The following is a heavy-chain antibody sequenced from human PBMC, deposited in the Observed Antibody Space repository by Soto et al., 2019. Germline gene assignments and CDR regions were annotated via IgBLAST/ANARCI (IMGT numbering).Heavy chain of an antibody. CDR2: IYPGDSDT. J-gene: IGHJ4*02. CDR3: ARWGYCNGGICYRYFDY. D-gene: IGHD2-15*01. CDR1: GYSFANYW. Sequence: PGESLKISCKGSGYSFANYWIGWVRQMPGKGLEWMGIIYPGDSDTRYSPSFQGQVTISADKSISTAYLQWSSLKASDTAIYYCARWGYCNGGICYRYFDYWGLGTLVTVSS. V-gene: IGHV5-51*01.